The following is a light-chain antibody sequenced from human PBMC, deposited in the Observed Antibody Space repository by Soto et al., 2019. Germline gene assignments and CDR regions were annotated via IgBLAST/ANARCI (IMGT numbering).Light chain of an antibody. V-gene: IGLV4-69*01. CDR3: QTWGTGIEV. Sequence: QPVLTQSPSASASLGASVKLTCTLSSGHSCYTIAWHQQQPEKGPRYLMTLNSDGSHSKGDGIPDRFSGSSSGAERYLSISSLQSEDEADYYCQTWGTGIEVFGGGTKLTVL. CDR2: LNSDGSH. J-gene: IGLJ3*02. CDR1: SGHSCYT.